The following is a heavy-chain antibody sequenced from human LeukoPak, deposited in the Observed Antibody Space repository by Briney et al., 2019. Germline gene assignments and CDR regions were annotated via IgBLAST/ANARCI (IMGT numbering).Heavy chain of an antibody. CDR1: GYTFIRYA. D-gene: IGHD3-10*01. CDR3: ARTRDGSGRKIDY. CDR2: INTNTGNP. V-gene: IGHV7-4-1*02. Sequence: ASVKVSCKASGYTFIRYAMNWVRQAPGQGLEWMGWINTNTGNPTYAQGFTGRFVFSLDTSVSTAYLQTSSLKAEDTAVYYCARTRDGSGRKIDYWGQGTLVTVSS. J-gene: IGHJ4*02.